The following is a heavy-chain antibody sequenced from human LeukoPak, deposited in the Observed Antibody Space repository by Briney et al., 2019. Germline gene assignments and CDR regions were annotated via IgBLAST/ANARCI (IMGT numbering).Heavy chain of an antibody. V-gene: IGHV4-59*01. CDR2: IYYSGST. CDR3: ARVAINNWFDP. Sequence: SETLSLTWTVSGDSISSDYWRSIRQPPGKGLEWIGYIYYSGSTNYNPSLKSRVTISVDTSKNHFSLKLSSVTAADTAVYYCARVAINNWFDPWGQGTLVTVSS. D-gene: IGHD3-3*02. J-gene: IGHJ5*02. CDR1: GDSISSDY.